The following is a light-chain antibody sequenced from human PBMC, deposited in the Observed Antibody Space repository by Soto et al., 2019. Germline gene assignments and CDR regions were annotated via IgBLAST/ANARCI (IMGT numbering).Light chain of an antibody. CDR3: QQYSGYPWT. Sequence: DIQMTQSPSSLSASVGDRVTITCRASQSISSWLAWYQQKPGKAPNLLIYKASTLESGVPSRFSGSGSGTDYTLTISSLQPDDFATYYCQQYSGYPWTFGQGTKVEIK. V-gene: IGKV1-5*03. CDR2: KAS. J-gene: IGKJ1*01. CDR1: QSISSW.